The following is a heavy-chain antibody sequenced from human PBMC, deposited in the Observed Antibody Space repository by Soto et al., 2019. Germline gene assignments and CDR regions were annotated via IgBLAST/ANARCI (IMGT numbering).Heavy chain of an antibody. Sequence: QVPLVQSGSELKKPGASVKVSCKASGYTFTSYAMNWVRQAPGQGLEWMGWINTNTGNPTYAQGFTGRFVFSLDTSVSTAYLQICSLKAEDTAVYYCARVGDYIWGSYRYPQYYFDYWGQGTLVTVSS. CDR2: INTNTGNP. CDR3: ARVGDYIWGSYRYPQYYFDY. CDR1: GYTFTSYA. J-gene: IGHJ4*02. V-gene: IGHV7-4-1*01. D-gene: IGHD3-16*02.